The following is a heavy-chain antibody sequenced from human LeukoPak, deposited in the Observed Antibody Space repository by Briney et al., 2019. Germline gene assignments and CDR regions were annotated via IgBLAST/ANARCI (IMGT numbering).Heavy chain of an antibody. CDR3: ARDSPLMALGYYYGMDV. V-gene: IGHV3-23*01. CDR1: GFTFTSYS. D-gene: IGHD5-24*01. J-gene: IGHJ6*02. CDR2: ISGGGGST. Sequence: GGSLRLSCAASGFTFTSYSMNWVRQAPGKGLEWVSTISGGGGSTYYADSVKGRFTISRDNSKNTLYLQMNSLRAEDTAVYYCARDSPLMALGYYYGMDVWGQGTTVTVSS.